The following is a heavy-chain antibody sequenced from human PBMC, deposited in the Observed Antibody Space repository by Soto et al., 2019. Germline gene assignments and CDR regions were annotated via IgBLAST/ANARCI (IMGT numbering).Heavy chain of an antibody. CDR2: IKQDGSEK. J-gene: IGHJ4*02. V-gene: IGHV3-7*03. Sequence: GGSLRLSCAASGFTFSSCWMSWVRQAPGKGLEWVANIKQDGSEKYYVDSVKGRFTISRDNAKNSLYLQMNSLRAEDTAVYYCAAFDYWGQGTLVTVSS. CDR3: AAFDY. CDR1: GFTFSSCW.